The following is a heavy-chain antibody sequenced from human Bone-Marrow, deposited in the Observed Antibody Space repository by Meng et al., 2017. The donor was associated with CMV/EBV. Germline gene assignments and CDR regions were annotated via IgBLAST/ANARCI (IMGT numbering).Heavy chain of an antibody. CDR3: ARRLRLDLGDYYYYGMDV. D-gene: IGHD1-26*01. V-gene: IGHV1-8*01. CDR1: GYTFTSYD. CDR2: MNPNSGNT. Sequence: ASVKVSCKASGYTFTSYDINWVRQATGQGLEWMGWMNPNSGNTGYAQKFQGRVTMTRDTSISTAYMELSRLRSDDTAVYYCARRLRLDLGDYYYYGMDVWGQGTTVTVSS. J-gene: IGHJ6*02.